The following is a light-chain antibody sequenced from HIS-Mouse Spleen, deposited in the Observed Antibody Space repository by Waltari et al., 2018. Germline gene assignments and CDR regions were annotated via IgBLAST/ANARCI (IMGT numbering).Light chain of an antibody. CDR1: NIGSKN. CDR3: QVWDSSTVV. Sequence: SYELTQPLSVSVALGQTARITCGGNNIGSKNVHLYQQKPVQAPVLVIYRDSNRPSGIPERFSGSNSGNTATLTISRAQAGDEADYYCQVWDSSTVVFGGGTKLTVL. J-gene: IGLJ2*01. CDR2: RDS. V-gene: IGLV3-9*01.